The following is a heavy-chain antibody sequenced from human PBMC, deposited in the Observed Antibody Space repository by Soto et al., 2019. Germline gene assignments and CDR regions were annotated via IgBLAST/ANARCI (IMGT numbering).Heavy chain of an antibody. CDR1: GGTFSSYA. D-gene: IGHD6-6*01. Sequence: QVQLVQSGAEVKKPGSSVKVSCKASGGTFSSYAISWVRQAPGQGLEWMGVIIPIFGTANYAQKFQGRVTITADESTSTAYMELSSLRSEDTAVYYCARGSSSSDYEPFSNYYYYGMDVWGQGTTVTVTS. J-gene: IGHJ6*02. V-gene: IGHV1-69*01. CDR3: ARGSSSSDYEPFSNYYYYGMDV. CDR2: IIPIFGTA.